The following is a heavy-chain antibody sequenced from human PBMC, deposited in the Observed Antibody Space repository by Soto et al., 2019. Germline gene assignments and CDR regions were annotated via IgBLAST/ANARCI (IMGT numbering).Heavy chain of an antibody. CDR1: GFTLSTYS. CDR2: ISGSSNTI. CDR3: ARGFDLQYGMDV. V-gene: IGHV3-48*02. Sequence: HPGGSLRLSCAASGFTLSTYSLNWVRQAPRKGLEWLSYISGSSNTIYYADSVKGRFTISRDNAKNSLYLQMNSLRDEDTAVYFCARGFDLQYGMDVWGQGTTVTVS. J-gene: IGHJ6*02. D-gene: IGHD3-10*01.